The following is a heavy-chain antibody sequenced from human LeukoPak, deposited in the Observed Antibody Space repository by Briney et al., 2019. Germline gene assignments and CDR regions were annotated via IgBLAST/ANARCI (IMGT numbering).Heavy chain of an antibody. CDR3: ARARDGYNYWLEY. CDR2: IYYSGST. D-gene: IGHD5-24*01. V-gene: IGHV4-59*01. Sequence: SETLSLTCTVSGGSISSYYWSWIRQPPGKGLEWIGFIYYSGSTNYNPSLKSRVTISVDTSKNQFSLKLSSVTAADTAVYYCARARDGYNYWLEYWGQGTLVTVSS. CDR1: GGSISSYY. J-gene: IGHJ4*02.